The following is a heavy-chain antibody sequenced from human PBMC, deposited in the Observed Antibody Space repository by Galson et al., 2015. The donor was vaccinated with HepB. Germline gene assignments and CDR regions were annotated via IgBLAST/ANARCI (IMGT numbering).Heavy chain of an antibody. CDR2: IKEDGSEE. CDR3: ARAVD. CDR1: GFSFRTEW. Sequence: SLRLSCAASGFSFRTEWMSWVRQAPGKGPEWVANIKEDGSEENYVDSVRGRFTISRGNAKNSMYLQMNSLRVEDTAVYYCARAVDWGQGTLVTVSS. V-gene: IGHV3-7*01. J-gene: IGHJ4*02.